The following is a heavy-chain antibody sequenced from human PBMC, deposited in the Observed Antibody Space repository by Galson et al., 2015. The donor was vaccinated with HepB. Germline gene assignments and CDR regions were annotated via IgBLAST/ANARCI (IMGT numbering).Heavy chain of an antibody. J-gene: IGHJ4*02. D-gene: IGHD3-22*01. Sequence: SLRLSCAASGFTFTRYGMHWVRQAPGKGLEWVAVVSQDGNTKYYVDSVKGPFTISRDNSKNTLDLQMNTLRAEDTAIYYCAKDVSFTTAIDYWGQGILVTVSS. V-gene: IGHV3-30*18. CDR3: AKDVSFTTAIDY. CDR1: GFTFTRYG. CDR2: VSQDGNTK.